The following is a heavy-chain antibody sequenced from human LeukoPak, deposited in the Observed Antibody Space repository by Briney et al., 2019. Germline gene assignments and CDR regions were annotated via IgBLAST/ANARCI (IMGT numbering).Heavy chain of an antibody. CDR2: ISSSSSYI. CDR3: ASLEWLFTY. Sequence: PGGSLRLSCAASGFTFSSYSMNWVRQAPGKGLERVSSISSSSSYIYYADSVKGRFTISRDNAKNSLYLQMSSLRAEDTAVYYCASLEWLFTYWGQGTLVTVSS. V-gene: IGHV3-21*01. CDR1: GFTFSSYS. D-gene: IGHD3-3*01. J-gene: IGHJ4*02.